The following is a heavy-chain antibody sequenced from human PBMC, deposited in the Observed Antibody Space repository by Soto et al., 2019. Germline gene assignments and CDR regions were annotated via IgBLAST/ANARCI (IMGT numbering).Heavy chain of an antibody. Sequence: PWGSLRLSCSASGFTFSKYAMSWVRQSPGKGLEWVSGVSSTGTSPYYAGSVQGRFTISRDNSKNMFYLQMKSLRAEDTAIYYCAKARPSGGYYYVEAFDVWGQGTMVTVSS. CDR3: AKARPSGGYYYVEAFDV. CDR1: GFTFSKYA. J-gene: IGHJ3*01. V-gene: IGHV3-23*01. D-gene: IGHD3-22*01. CDR2: VSSTGTSP.